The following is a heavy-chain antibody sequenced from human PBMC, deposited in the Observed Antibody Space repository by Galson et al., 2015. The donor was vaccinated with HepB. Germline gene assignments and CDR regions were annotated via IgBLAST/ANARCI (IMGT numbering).Heavy chain of an antibody. CDR1: GFTFSGSA. V-gene: IGHV3-73*01. CDR3: TRLGDSSGYSSR. J-gene: IGHJ4*02. Sequence: SLRLSCAASGFTFSGSAIHWVRQTSGKGLEWVGRIRSKASNYATAYTMSLKGRFTISRDESKNMAFLHMKSLKTEDTAVYYCTRLGDSSGYSSRWGQGTLVTVSS. CDR2: IRSKASNYAT. D-gene: IGHD2-2*03.